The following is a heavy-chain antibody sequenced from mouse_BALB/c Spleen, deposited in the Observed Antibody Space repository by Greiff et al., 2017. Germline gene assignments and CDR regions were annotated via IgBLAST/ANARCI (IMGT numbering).Heavy chain of an antibody. Sequence: VQLQQSGPGLVAPSQSLSITCTVSGFSLTGYGVNWVRQPPGKGLEWLGMIWGDGSTDYNSALKSRLSISKDNSKSQVFLKMNSLQTDDTARYYCAREDGGLRRSWFAYWGQGTLVTVSA. D-gene: IGHD2-2*01. V-gene: IGHV2-6-7*01. CDR2: IWGDGST. J-gene: IGHJ3*01. CDR1: GFSLTGYG. CDR3: AREDGGLRRSWFAY.